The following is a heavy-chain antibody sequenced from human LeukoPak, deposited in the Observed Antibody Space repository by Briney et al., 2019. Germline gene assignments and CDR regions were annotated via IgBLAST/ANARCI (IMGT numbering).Heavy chain of an antibody. D-gene: IGHD3-9*01. J-gene: IGHJ4*02. CDR3: AREELATGNFDY. CDR1: GFTFSSYA. Sequence: GGSLRLSCAASGFTFSSYAMHWVRQAPGKGLEWVAVISYDGSNKYHADSVKGRFTISRDNSKNTLYLQMNSLRAEDTAVYYCAREELATGNFDYWGQGTLVTVSS. CDR2: ISYDGSNK. V-gene: IGHV3-30*04.